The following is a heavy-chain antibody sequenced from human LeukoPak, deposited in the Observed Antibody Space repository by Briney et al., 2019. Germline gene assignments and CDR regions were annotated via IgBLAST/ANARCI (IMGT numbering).Heavy chain of an antibody. CDR3: AKDWARYCSSTSCLFDY. D-gene: IGHD2-2*01. CDR2: IKQDGSET. V-gene: IGHV3-7*01. CDR1: GFSFRSYW. Sequence: GGCLRLSCAASGFSFRSYWMTWVRQAPGKGLEWVANIKQDGSETNYVDSVKGRFTISRDNAENSLYLQMNSLRAEDTAVYYCAKDWARYCSSTSCLFDYWGQGTLVTVSS. J-gene: IGHJ4*02.